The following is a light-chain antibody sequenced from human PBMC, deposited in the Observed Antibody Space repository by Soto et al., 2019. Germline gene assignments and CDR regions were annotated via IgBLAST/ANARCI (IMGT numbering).Light chain of an antibody. Sequence: EVVLTQSPGTLSLSPGERATLSCRTSRSISSSYLAWYQQKAGQAPRLLIYGASSRANGIPDRFSGSGSGTDFTLTITRLEPEDFAVYYCQHYATSPRTFDQRTKVEDK. CDR2: GAS. CDR3: QHYATSPRT. CDR1: RSISSSY. J-gene: IGKJ1*01. V-gene: IGKV3-20*01.